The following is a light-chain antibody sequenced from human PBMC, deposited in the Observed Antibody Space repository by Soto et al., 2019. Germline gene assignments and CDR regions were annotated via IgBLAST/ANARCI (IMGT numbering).Light chain of an antibody. V-gene: IGKV3-20*01. J-gene: IGKJ1*01. CDR2: GAS. CDR3: QQYGSSPTT. CDR1: QSVSSSY. Sequence: EVGVNMSLGTLSLYTGERATLSCRASQSVSSSYLAWYQQKPGQAPRLLIYGASSRATGIPDRFSGSGSGTDFTLTISRLEPEDFAVYYCQQYGSSPTTSGQWKKV.